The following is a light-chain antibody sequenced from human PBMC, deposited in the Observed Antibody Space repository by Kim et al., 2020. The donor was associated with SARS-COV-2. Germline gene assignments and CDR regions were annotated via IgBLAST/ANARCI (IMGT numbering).Light chain of an antibody. CDR2: QDS. CDR3: QAWDRSTGV. V-gene: IGLV3-1*01. Sequence: SYELTQPPSVSVSPGQTASITCSGDKLGDKYACWYQQKPGQSPVLVIYQDSKRPSGIPERFSGSNSGNTATLTISGTQAMDAADYYCQAWDRSTGVFGG. J-gene: IGLJ3*02. CDR1: KLGDKY.